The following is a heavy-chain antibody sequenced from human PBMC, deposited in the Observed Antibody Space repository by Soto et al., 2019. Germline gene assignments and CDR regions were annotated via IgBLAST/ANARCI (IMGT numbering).Heavy chain of an antibody. V-gene: IGHV3-9*01. CDR1: GFTFDDYA. Sequence: GGSLRLSCAASGFTFDDYAMHWVRQAPGKGLEWVSGISWSSGSIGYADSVKGRFTISRDNAKNSLYLQMNSLRAEDTALYYCAKGPYSSSSGRDYFDYWGQGTLVTVSS. J-gene: IGHJ4*02. CDR3: AKGPYSSSSGRDYFDY. CDR2: ISWSSGSI. D-gene: IGHD6-6*01.